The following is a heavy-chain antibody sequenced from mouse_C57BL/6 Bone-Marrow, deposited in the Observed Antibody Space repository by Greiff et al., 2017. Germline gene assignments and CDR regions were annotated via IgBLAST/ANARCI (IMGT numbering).Heavy chain of an antibody. CDR1: GFTFSSYG. V-gene: IGHV5-6*01. CDR2: ISSGGSYT. J-gene: IGHJ2*01. CDR3: ARHTLYYCDY. Sequence: VQLQQSGGDLVKPGGSLKLSCAASGFTFSSYGMSWVRQTPDKRLEWVATISSGGSYTYYPDRVKGRFTISRDNAKNTLCLQMSSLKSEDTAMYYCARHTLYYCDYWGQGTTLTVSS.